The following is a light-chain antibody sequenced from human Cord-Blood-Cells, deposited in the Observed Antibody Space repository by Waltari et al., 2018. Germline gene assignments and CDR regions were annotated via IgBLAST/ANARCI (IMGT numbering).Light chain of an antibody. CDR1: QSVSSSY. V-gene: IGKV3-20*01. CDR3: QQYGSSPPYT. CDR2: GAS. J-gene: IGKJ2*01. Sequence: EMVLTQSPGTLSLSPGERATLSCRASQSVSSSYLAWYQQKPGQAPRSLIYGASRRATGIPDRFSGSGAGTDFTLTISRLEPEDFAVYYCQQYGSSPPYTFGQGTKLEIK.